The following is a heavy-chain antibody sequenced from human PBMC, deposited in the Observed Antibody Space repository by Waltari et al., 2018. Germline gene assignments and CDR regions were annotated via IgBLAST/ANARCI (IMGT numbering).Heavy chain of an antibody. CDR2: INAGNGNT. J-gene: IGHJ4*02. D-gene: IGHD2-15*01. CDR3: ARVQLALYYCSGGSCPFDY. V-gene: IGHV1-3*01. CDR1: GYTFTSYA. Sequence: QVQLVQSGAEVKKPGASVKVSCKASGYTFTSYAMHWVRQAPGQRLEWMGWINAGNGNTKYSQKFQGRVTITRDTSASTAYMELSSLRSEDTAVYYCARVQLALYYCSGGSCPFDYWGQGTLVTVSS.